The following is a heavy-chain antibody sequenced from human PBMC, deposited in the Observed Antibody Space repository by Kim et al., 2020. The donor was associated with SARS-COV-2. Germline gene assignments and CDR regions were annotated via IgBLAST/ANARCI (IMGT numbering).Heavy chain of an antibody. V-gene: IGHV1-2*04. D-gene: IGHD3-10*01. J-gene: IGHJ4*02. CDR1: GYTFTGYY. CDR3: ARAIDPDGSGSLDY. CDR2: INPNSGGT. Sequence: ASVKVSCKASGYTFTGYYMHWVRQAPGQGLEWMGWINPNSGGTNYAQKFQGWVTMTRDTSISTAYMELSRLRSDDTAVYYCARAIDPDGSGSLDYWGQGTLVTVSS.